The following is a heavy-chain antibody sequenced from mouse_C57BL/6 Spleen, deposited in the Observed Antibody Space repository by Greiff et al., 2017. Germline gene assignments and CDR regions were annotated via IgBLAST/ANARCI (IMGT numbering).Heavy chain of an antibody. CDR3: ARLGDYGYAMDY. CDR1: GYTFTSYW. J-gene: IGHJ4*01. Sequence: QVQLQQPGAELVQPGASVKMSCKASGYTFTSYWITWVKQRPGQGLEWIGGIYPGSGSTNYNEKFKSKATLTVDTSSSTAYMQLSSLPSEDSAVYCCARLGDYGYAMDYWGQGTSVTVSS. CDR2: IYPGSGST. D-gene: IGHD2-4*01. V-gene: IGHV1-55*01.